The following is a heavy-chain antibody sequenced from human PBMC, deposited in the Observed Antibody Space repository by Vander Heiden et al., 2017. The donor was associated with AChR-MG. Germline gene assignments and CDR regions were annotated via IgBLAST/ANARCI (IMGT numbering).Heavy chain of an antibody. CDR3: ARTPRVASGWSGGWFDP. Sequence: QVQRVQSWAEVKKPGCSVKVSCKASGGTVSRSTISWVRQALGQGLEWMGRIIPILGIANYAQKFQGRVTITADKSTSTAYMELSSLRSEDTAVYYCARTPRVASGWSGGWFDPWGQGTLVTVSS. D-gene: IGHD6-19*01. J-gene: IGHJ5*02. CDR2: IIPILGIA. CDR1: GGTVSRST. V-gene: IGHV1-69*02.